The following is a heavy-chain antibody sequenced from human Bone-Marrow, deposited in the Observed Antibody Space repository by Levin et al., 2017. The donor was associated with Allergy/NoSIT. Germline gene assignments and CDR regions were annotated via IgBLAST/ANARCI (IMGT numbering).Heavy chain of an antibody. CDR3: ARGLRGMATITGVHS. CDR2: ISSSSRHI. D-gene: IGHD5-24*01. CDR1: GFTFLSYT. J-gene: IGHJ4*02. Sequence: HGESLKISCAASGFTFLSYTMAWVRQAPGKGLEWVSSISSSSRHIYYADSLKGRFTISRDNAKNSLYLQMSSLRVEDTAVYYCARGLRGMATITGVHSWGQGTLVTVSS. V-gene: IGHV3-21*01.